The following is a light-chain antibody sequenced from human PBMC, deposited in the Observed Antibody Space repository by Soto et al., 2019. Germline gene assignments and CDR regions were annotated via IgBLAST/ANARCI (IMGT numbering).Light chain of an antibody. CDR3: QQSYSTPPT. V-gene: IGKV1-39*01. CDR2: AAS. J-gene: IGKJ1*01. Sequence: DIQMTQSPSTLSASVGDRVTITCRASQSISSCLTWYQQKAGKAPKLLIYAASSLESGVPSRFSGSGSGTDFTLTISSLQPEDFASYYCQQSYSTPPTFGQGTKVDIK. CDR1: QSISSC.